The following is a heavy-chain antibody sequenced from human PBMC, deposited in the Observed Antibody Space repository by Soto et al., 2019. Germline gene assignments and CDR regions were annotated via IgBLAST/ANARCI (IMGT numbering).Heavy chain of an antibody. CDR2: ISAHNGNT. D-gene: IGHD4-17*01. J-gene: IGHJ4*02. Sequence: GPEVKKPGASVKVSCKGSGYIFTSYGIAWLRQAPGQGLEWMGWISAHNGNTEYAQKFQGRVTVTRDTSTSTAYLELRSLRSDDTALYYCARGRYGDYWGQGALVTVSS. CDR3: ARGRYGDY. CDR1: GYIFTSYG. V-gene: IGHV1-18*01.